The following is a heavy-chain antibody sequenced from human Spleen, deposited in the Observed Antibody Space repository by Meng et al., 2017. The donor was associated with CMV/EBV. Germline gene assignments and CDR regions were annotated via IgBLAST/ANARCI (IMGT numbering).Heavy chain of an antibody. D-gene: IGHD3-22*01. CDR2: ISAYNGNT. CDR1: GFIFSNYD. V-gene: IGHV1-18*01. CDR3: ARGTEYYDNSGYLTA. J-gene: IGHJ5*02. Sequence: SGFIFSNYDFYGVRQAPGQGLEWLGWISAYNGNTIYTQNLQGRVIMTTDTSMSTVYMELRSLRSDDTALYYCARGTEYYDNSGYLTAWGQGTLVTVSS.